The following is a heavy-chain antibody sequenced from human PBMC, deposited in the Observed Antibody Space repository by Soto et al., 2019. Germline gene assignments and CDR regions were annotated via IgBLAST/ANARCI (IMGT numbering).Heavy chain of an antibody. D-gene: IGHD3-16*01. Sequence: QVQLVQSGDEVKKPGASVKVSCKASGYIFVNYGIAWVRQAPGQGLEWMGWISPYTGNTHSATQVQGRLAMTTDTSTSTAYMGLGSLTSDDPAVYYCVMVDNYVTPTPQDVGGQGTTVTVSS. V-gene: IGHV1-18*01. CDR3: VMVDNYVTPTPQDV. CDR1: GYIFVNYG. J-gene: IGHJ6*02. CDR2: ISPYTGNT.